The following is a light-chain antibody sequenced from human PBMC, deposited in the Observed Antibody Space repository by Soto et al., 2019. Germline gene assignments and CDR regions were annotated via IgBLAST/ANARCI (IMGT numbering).Light chain of an antibody. V-gene: IGKV3-20*01. CDR3: HQYGSPPPT. J-gene: IGKJ1*01. Sequence: EIVLTQSPGTLSLSPGERATLSCRASESVNNNLLAWYQRKPGQAPRLLIYGASYRATGIPYRCSGSGSGTYFNLTIARLEAEDFSVYVCHQYGSPPPTFGLGTKVEI. CDR2: GAS. CDR1: ESVNNNL.